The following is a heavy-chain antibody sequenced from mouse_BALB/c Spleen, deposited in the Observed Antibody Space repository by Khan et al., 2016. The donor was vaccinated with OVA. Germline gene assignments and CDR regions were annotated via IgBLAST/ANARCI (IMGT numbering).Heavy chain of an antibody. V-gene: IGHV3-2*02. CDR3: VRSLYYSYGYALDC. CDR1: GYSITSDYA. D-gene: IGHD2-14*01. Sequence: EVQLVESGPGLVKPSQSLSLTCTVTGYSITSDYAWNWIRQFPGNKLEWMGYISSTGSTSYNPSLKSRISITRDTSKNQFFLQLKSVTTEDTATYYCVRSLYYSYGYALDCWGRGTSVTVSS. CDR2: ISSTGST. J-gene: IGHJ4*01.